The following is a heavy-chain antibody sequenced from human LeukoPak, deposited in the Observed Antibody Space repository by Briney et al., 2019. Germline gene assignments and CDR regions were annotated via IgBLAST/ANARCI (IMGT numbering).Heavy chain of an antibody. CDR1: GGSFSGYY. Sequence: SETLSLTCAVYGGSFSGYYWSWIRQPPGKGLEWMGEINHSGSTNYNPSLKSRVTISVDTSKNQFSLKLSSVTAADTAVYYCAREVVVVPAAMGRYFDYWGQGTLVTVSS. CDR3: AREVVVVPAAMGRYFDY. CDR2: INHSGST. J-gene: IGHJ4*02. D-gene: IGHD2-2*01. V-gene: IGHV4-34*01.